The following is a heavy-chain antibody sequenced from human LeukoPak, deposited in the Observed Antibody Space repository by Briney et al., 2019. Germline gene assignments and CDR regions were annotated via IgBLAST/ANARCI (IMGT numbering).Heavy chain of an antibody. CDR3: AREPSGRIDY. CDR1: GGSISSGGYY. J-gene: IGHJ4*02. D-gene: IGHD1-26*01. CDR2: IYYSGST. Sequence: PSQTLSLTCTVSGGSISSGGYYWSWIRQHPGKGLEWIGYIYYSGSTYYTPSLKSRVTISVDTSKNRFSLKLSSVTAADTAVYYCAREPSGRIDYWGQGTLVTVSS. V-gene: IGHV4-31*03.